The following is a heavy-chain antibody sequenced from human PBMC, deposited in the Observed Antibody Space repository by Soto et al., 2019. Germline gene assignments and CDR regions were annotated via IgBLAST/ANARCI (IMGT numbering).Heavy chain of an antibody. V-gene: IGHV3-48*02. D-gene: IGHD5-18*01. CDR2: ITSSGSLM. Sequence: LRLSCAASGFTFSSYSMNWVRQAPGKELEWVSYITSSGSLMRYADSVEGRFTISRDNAKNSLYLQMNSLRDEDTAVYYCARGKDGYNSNWFDPWGQGTLVTVSS. CDR1: GFTFSSYS. CDR3: ARGKDGYNSNWFDP. J-gene: IGHJ5*02.